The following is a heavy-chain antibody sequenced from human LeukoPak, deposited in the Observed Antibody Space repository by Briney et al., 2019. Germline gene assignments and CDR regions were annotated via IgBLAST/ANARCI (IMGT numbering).Heavy chain of an antibody. CDR1: GGSVSSSFYS. CDR3: ASATTYSIDD. D-gene: IGHD5-12*01. V-gene: IGHV4-39*01. Sequence: PSETLSLTCNVSGGSVSSSFYSWGWLRQPPGQGLEWIGSMYYSGSAHYNLSLKSRVTMSVDTSKNQFSLKLSPVTAADTAIYFCASATTYSIDDWGQGTLVTVSS. CDR2: MYYSGSA. J-gene: IGHJ4*01.